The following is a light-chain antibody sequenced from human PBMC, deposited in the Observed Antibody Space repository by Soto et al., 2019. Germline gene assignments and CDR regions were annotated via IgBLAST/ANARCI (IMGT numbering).Light chain of an antibody. CDR3: QKYGSSPLT. CDR2: DES. V-gene: IGKV3-20*01. Sequence: EIVLTQSPGTLSLSPGERATLSCRASQSVSSYLAWYQQKPGQAPRLLIYDESNRATGIPDRFTGSGSGTDFNLTISRLEPEDFAVYYCQKYGSSPLTCGGGTKVDIK. J-gene: IGKJ4*01. CDR1: QSVSSY.